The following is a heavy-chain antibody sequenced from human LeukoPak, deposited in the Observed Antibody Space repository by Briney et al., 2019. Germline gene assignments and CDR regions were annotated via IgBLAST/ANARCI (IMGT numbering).Heavy chain of an antibody. CDR1: GGSFSVYY. D-gene: IGHD5-18*01. J-gene: IGHJ4*02. V-gene: IGHV4-34*01. CDR3: ARDEDAASY. CDR2: INHSGTT. Sequence: SETLSLTCAVYGGSFSVYYWNWIRKPPGKGLEWIGEINHSGTTNYNPSLKSRVTISVDTSKNQFSLKVTPVTAADTAVYYCARDEDAASYWGQGTLVTVSS.